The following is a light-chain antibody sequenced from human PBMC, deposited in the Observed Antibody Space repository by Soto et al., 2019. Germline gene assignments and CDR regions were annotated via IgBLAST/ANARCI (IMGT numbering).Light chain of an antibody. CDR2: GAS. Sequence: EIVLTQSPGTLSLSPGERATLSCRASQSVSSSYLAWYQQKPGQAPRLLIYGASSRATGIPDRFSGSGSGTDFTLTISRLEREDFAVYYCQQYGSSPRTFGQGTKVDIK. CDR3: QQYGSSPRT. V-gene: IGKV3-20*01. CDR1: QSVSSSY. J-gene: IGKJ1*01.